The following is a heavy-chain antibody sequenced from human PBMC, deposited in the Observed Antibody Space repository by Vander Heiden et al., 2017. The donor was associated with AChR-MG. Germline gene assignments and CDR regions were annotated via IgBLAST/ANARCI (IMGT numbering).Heavy chain of an antibody. D-gene: IGHD3-16*01. CDR2: IYYNGTT. Sequence: QVQLQESGPGLVKPSETLSLTCIVSCGSISNYYLNWIRQTPGKGLEWIGYIYYNGTTNYNPSLKSRVTISIDTSKNHFSLKLSSVTAADTAVYYCARHSVAWRGGVRRRYAYSGMDVWGQGTTVTVSS. CDR3: ARHSVAWRGGVRRRYAYSGMDV. V-gene: IGHV4-59*01. J-gene: IGHJ6*02. CDR1: CGSISNYY.